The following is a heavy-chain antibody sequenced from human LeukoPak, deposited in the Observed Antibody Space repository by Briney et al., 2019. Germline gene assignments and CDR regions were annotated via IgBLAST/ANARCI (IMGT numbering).Heavy chain of an antibody. J-gene: IGHJ4*02. CDR2: ISYDGSNK. CDR3: AKDPDSSSSGDFDY. D-gene: IGHD6-6*01. Sequence: GRSLRLSCAASGFTFSSYAMHWVRQAPGKGLEWVAVISYDGSNKYYADSVKGRFTISRDNSKNTLYLQMNSLRAEDTAVYYCAKDPDSSSSGDFDYWGQGTLVTVSS. V-gene: IGHV3-30-3*01. CDR1: GFTFSSYA.